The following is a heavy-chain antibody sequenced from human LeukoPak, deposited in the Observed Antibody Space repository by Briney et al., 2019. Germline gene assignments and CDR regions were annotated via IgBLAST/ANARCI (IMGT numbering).Heavy chain of an antibody. CDR2: IYYSGST. J-gene: IGHJ3*02. CDR1: GGSISSGSYY. CDR3: ARATDDAFDI. V-gene: IGHV4-61*01. Sequence: SETLSLTCTVSGGSISSGSYYWSWIRQPPGKGLEWIGYIYYSGSTNYNPSLKSRVTISVDTSKNQFSLKLSSVTAADTAVYYCARATDDAFDIWGQGTMVTVSS. D-gene: IGHD1-1*01.